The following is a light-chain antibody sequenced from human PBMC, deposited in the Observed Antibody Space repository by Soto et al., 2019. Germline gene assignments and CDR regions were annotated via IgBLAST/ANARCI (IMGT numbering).Light chain of an antibody. CDR3: QQYDISSGT. CDR2: GAS. CDR1: QNVINN. Sequence: EIVMTQSPATLSVSPREGATLSCRASQNVINNVAWYQQKPGQAPRLLIYGASTRATGIPDRFSGSGSGTEFTLNISSLQPEDFATYYCQQYDISSGTFGQGTKVDI. J-gene: IGKJ1*01. V-gene: IGKV3-15*01.